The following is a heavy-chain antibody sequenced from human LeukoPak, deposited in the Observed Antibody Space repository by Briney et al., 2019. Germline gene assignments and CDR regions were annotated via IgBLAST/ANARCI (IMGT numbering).Heavy chain of an antibody. Sequence: GGSLRLSCAASGFTFSSYSMNWVRQAPGKGLEWVSSISSSSSYIYYAESVKGRFTISRDNAKNSLYLQMNSLRAEDTAVYYCAKSEYSSPYYYYYMDVWGKGTTVTVSS. CDR1: GFTFSSYS. V-gene: IGHV3-21*04. CDR2: ISSSSSYI. J-gene: IGHJ6*03. CDR3: AKSEYSSPYYYYYMDV. D-gene: IGHD6-6*01.